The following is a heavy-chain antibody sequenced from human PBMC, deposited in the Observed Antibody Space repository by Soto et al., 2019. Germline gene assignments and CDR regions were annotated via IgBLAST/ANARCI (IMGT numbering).Heavy chain of an antibody. CDR2: IIPIFGTA. V-gene: IGHV1-69*13. J-gene: IGHJ6*02. Sequence: SVKGSCKASGGTFSSYSISWVRQAPGQGLEWMGGIIPIFGTANYAQKFQGRVTITADESTSTAYMELSSLRSEDTAVYYCAKTYIVVVTDYYYGMDVWGQGTPISVSS. D-gene: IGHD2-21*02. CDR1: GGTFSSYS. CDR3: AKTYIVVVTDYYYGMDV.